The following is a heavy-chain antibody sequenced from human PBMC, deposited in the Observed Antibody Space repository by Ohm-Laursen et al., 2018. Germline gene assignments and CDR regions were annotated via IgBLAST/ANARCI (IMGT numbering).Heavy chain of an antibody. CDR1: GFTFSDSL. Sequence: GSLRLSCAASGFTFSDSLMSWIRQAPGKGLEWVSYISTAGSTRYYADSVKGRFTISRDNAQNSLYLHMSSLRAEDTAIYYCARDDGAYARRSGMDVWGQGATVTVSS. J-gene: IGHJ6*02. CDR2: ISTAGSTR. D-gene: IGHD2-8*01. V-gene: IGHV3-11*04. CDR3: ARDDGAYARRSGMDV.